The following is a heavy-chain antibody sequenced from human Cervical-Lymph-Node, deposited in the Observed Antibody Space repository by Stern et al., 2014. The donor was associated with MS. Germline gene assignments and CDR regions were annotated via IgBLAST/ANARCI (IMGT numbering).Heavy chain of an antibody. J-gene: IGHJ6*02. D-gene: IGHD1-26*01. CDR1: GGTFSSYA. Sequence: VQLVESGAEVKKPGSSVKVSCKASGGTFSSYAISWLRPAPGQGLEWMGGLIPICGTANYAQKFQGRVTITADESTSTAYMELSSLRSEDTAVYYCARGELKEGLVRGMDVWGQGTTVTVSS. V-gene: IGHV1-69*01. CDR3: ARGELKEGLVRGMDV. CDR2: LIPICGTA.